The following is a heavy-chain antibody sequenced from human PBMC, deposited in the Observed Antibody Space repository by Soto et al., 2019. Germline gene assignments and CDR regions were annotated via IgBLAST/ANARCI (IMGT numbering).Heavy chain of an antibody. CDR3: ARDPYPRYCSSTSCTGRYYYYYYMDV. V-gene: IGHV3-21*01. Sequence: GGSLRLSCAASGFTFGSYSMNWVRQAPGKGLEWVSSISSSSYIYYADSVKGRFTISRDNAKNSLYLQMNSLRAEDTAVYYCARDPYPRYCSSTSCTGRYYYYYYMDVWGKGTTVTVSS. CDR2: ISSSSYI. D-gene: IGHD2-2*01. CDR1: GFTFGSYS. J-gene: IGHJ6*03.